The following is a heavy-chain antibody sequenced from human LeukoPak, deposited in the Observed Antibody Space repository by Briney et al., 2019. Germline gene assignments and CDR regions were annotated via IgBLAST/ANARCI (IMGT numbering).Heavy chain of an antibody. Sequence: PGGSLRLSCAASGFTFSSYSMNWVRQAPGKGLEWVSSISSSSSYIYYADSVKGRFTISRDNAKNSLYLQMNSLRAEDTAVYYCARDKGNGRVGYMDVWGKGTTVTVSS. J-gene: IGHJ6*03. D-gene: IGHD1-26*01. CDR3: ARDKGNGRVGYMDV. V-gene: IGHV3-21*01. CDR1: GFTFSSYS. CDR2: ISSSSSYI.